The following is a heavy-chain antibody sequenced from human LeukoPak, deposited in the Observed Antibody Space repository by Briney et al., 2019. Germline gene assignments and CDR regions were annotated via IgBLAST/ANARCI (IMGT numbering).Heavy chain of an antibody. J-gene: IGHJ6*03. CDR1: DGSISGYY. D-gene: IGHD1-26*01. CDR2: THYTGST. Sequence: PSETLSLTCTVSDGSISGYYWTWIRQPPGKGLEWIGFTHYTGSTSYSPSLNSRVTISVDMSKNQSSLRLNSVTAADTAVYYCARLSGSYSLYYYYMDVWGRGTTVTVSS. CDR3: ARLSGSYSLYYYYMDV. V-gene: IGHV4-59*01.